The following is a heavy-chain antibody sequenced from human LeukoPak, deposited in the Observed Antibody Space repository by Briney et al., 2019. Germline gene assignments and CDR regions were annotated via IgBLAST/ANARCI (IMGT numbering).Heavy chain of an antibody. CDR3: AKNYGSGNYYTPSDF. CDR2: IYPGDYDT. Sequence: GESLQISCQGSGYPFTTYWIAWVRQMPGKGLEWMGIIYPGDYDTRYSPSFQGPVTISADKSISTAYLQWSKLKASDTAMYSCAKNYGSGNYYTPSDFWGQGTLVTVSS. D-gene: IGHD3-10*01. V-gene: IGHV5-51*01. CDR1: GYPFTTYW. J-gene: IGHJ4*02.